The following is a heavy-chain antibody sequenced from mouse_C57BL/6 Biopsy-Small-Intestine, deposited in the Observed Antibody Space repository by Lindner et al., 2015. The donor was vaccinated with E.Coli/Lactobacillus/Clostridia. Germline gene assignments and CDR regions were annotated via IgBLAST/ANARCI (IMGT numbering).Heavy chain of an antibody. CDR1: GYTFTDYE. CDR3: TNSYYSNWYFDV. D-gene: IGHD2-5*01. J-gene: IGHJ1*03. V-gene: IGHV1-15*01. CDR2: IDPETGGA. Sequence: VQLQESGAELVRPGASVTLSCKASGYTFTDYEMHWVKQTPVHGLEWIGAIDPETGGAAYTQKFKDKAILTADKSSSTAYMQLSSLTSEDSAVYFCTNSYYSNWYFDVWGTGTTVTVSS.